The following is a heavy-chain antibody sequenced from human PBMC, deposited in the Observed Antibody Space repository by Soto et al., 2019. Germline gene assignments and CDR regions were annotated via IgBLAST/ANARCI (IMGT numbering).Heavy chain of an antibody. D-gene: IGHD3-10*01. CDR1: GGTFSSYA. CDR2: IIPIFGTA. Sequence: ASVKVSCKASGGTFSSYAISWVRQAPGQGLEWMGGIIPIFGTANYAQKFQGRVTITADESTSTAYMELSSLRSEDTAVYYCARDLLYYYGSGSYPEYYYYGMDVWRQGTTVTVSS. J-gene: IGHJ6*02. V-gene: IGHV1-69*13. CDR3: ARDLLYYYGSGSYPEYYYYGMDV.